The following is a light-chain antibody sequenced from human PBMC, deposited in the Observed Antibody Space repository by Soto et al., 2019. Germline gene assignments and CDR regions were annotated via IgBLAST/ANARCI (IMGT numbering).Light chain of an antibody. CDR1: QNINSN. CDR3: HQYNNWPPYT. V-gene: IGKV3-15*01. J-gene: IGKJ2*01. CDR2: GAS. Sequence: EIVMTQSPATLSVSPGERATLSCRASQNINSNLAWYQQKPGQAARLLIYGASTRATDIPARFSGSGSGTEFTLTISSLQSEDFALYYCHQYNNWPPYTFGQGTKLEIK.